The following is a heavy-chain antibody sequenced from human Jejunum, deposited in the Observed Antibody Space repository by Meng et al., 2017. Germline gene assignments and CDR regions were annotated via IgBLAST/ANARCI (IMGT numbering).Heavy chain of an antibody. CDR2: IKQDGSEK. J-gene: IGHJ6*02. CDR3: AGSLNYYGSGSHLYGMDV. D-gene: IGHD3-10*01. V-gene: IGHV3-7*01. Sequence: GGSLRLSCVASGFTSISYWMSWVRQAPGKGLEWVANIKQDGSEKYFVGSVRGRFTISRDNAKNSLFLQMNSLRAEDTDVYYCAGSLNYYGSGSHLYGMDVWGRGTTVTVSS. CDR1: GFTSISYW.